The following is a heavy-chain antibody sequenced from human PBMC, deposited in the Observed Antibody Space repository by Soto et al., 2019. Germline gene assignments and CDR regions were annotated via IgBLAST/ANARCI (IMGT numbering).Heavy chain of an antibody. V-gene: IGHV4-34*01. CDR1: GGSFSGYY. CDR3: ARGINTQRYNWNYEARAGGRQDYFDY. J-gene: IGHJ4*02. Sequence: SETLSLTCAVYGGSFSGYYWSWIRQPPGKGLEWIGEINHSGSTNYNPSLKSRVTISVDTSKNQFSLKLSSVTAADTAVYYCARGINTQRYNWNYEARAGGRQDYFDYWGQGTLVTVSS. CDR2: INHSGST. D-gene: IGHD1-7*01.